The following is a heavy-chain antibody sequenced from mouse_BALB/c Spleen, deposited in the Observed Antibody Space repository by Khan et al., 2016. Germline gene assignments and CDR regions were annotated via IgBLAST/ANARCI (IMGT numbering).Heavy chain of an antibody. CDR3: TRGEVGAWFAY. CDR2: ILPGSAST. Sequence: QVQLQQSGAELMKPGASVKISCKATGYKFSSYWIEWVKQRPGHGLEWIGEILPGSASTNYNEKFKDKATFTAETSSNTAYMQLSSLTSEDSAVYDCTRGEVGAWFAYWGQGTLVTVSA. V-gene: IGHV1-9*01. J-gene: IGHJ3*01. CDR1: GYKFSSYW. D-gene: IGHD1-1*01.